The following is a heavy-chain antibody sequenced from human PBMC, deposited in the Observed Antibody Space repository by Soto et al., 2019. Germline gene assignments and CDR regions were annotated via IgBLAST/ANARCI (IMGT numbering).Heavy chain of an antibody. CDR1: GGSISSSSYY. V-gene: IGHV4-39*01. Sequence: QLQLQESGPGLVKPSETLSLTCTVSGGSISSSSYYWGWIRQPPGKGLEWIGSIYYSGSTYYNPSLKSRVTISVDTSKNQFSLKLSSVTAADTAVYYCAGLELQRFWFDPWGQGTLVTVAS. D-gene: IGHD1-7*01. CDR2: IYYSGST. CDR3: AGLELQRFWFDP. J-gene: IGHJ5*02.